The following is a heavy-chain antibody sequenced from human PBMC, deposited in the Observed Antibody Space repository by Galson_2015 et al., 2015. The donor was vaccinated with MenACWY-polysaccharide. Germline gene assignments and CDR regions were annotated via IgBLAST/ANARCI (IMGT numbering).Heavy chain of an antibody. CDR2: ISTSGST. CDR3: ARVGYSGYDSRFEH. D-gene: IGHD5-12*01. V-gene: IGHV4-4*07. Sequence: ATLSLTCTVSRGSIYSYYWCWIRQPAGRGLEWTGHISTSGSTIYNPSLKSRITLSLDTSNNQISLNLTSVTAADTAVYYCARVGYSGYDSRFEHWGQGTLVAVSS. CDR1: RGSIYSYY. J-gene: IGHJ4*02.